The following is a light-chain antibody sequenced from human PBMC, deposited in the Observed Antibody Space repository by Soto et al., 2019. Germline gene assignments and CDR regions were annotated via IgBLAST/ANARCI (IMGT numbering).Light chain of an antibody. CDR1: LSISNW. J-gene: IGKJ1*01. V-gene: IGKV1-5*01. Sequence: DIPITQSPSTLSASIGDRVTITCRASLSISNWLAWYQQKPGKAPKLLIFDASSLERGVPSRFSGSGSGTEFTLTISSLQPDDVATYYCQQYNSYSRTFGQGTKVDI. CDR3: QQYNSYSRT. CDR2: DAS.